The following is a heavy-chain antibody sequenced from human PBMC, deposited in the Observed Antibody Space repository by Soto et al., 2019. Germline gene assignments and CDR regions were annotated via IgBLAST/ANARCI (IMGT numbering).Heavy chain of an antibody. J-gene: IGHJ6*02. CDR2: IYPGDSDT. Sequence: RGESLKISLKGSGYSFTIYWIGLVRQMPGKGLEWMVIIYPGDSDTIYSPSFQGQVTISADKSISTAYLQWSSLKASDTAMYYCARNRVRDYYYYYGMDVWGQGTTVTVSS. CDR1: GYSFTIYW. CDR3: ARNRVRDYYYYYGMDV. D-gene: IGHD3-10*01. V-gene: IGHV5-51*01.